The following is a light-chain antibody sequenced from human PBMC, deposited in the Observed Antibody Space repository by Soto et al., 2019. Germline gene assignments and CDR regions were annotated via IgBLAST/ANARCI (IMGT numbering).Light chain of an antibody. CDR3: CSYTRSGTLI. V-gene: IGLV2-14*01. Sequence: QSALTQPASVSGSPGQSITNSCVGNSGDIGDYNYVSWYQQHPGKVPKVIIYDVSNRPSGVSYRFSGTKSGNTASLTVSGLQAKDEADYYCCSYTRSGTLIFGTGTKVTVL. CDR1: SGDIGDYNY. J-gene: IGLJ1*01. CDR2: DVS.